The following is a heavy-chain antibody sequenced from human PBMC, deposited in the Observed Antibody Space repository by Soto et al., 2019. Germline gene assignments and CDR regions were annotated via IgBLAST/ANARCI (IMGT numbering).Heavy chain of an antibody. J-gene: IGHJ5*02. CDR3: ARSPPGYSSSSWFDP. D-gene: IGHD6-6*01. CDR2: IYHSGST. V-gene: IGHV4-4*02. CDR1: GGSISSSNW. Sequence: SETLSLTCAVSGGSISSSNWWSWVRQPPGKGLEWIGEIYHSGSTNYNPSLKSRVTISVDKSKNQFSLKLSSVTAADTAVYYCARSPPGYSSSSWFDPWGQGTLVTVSS.